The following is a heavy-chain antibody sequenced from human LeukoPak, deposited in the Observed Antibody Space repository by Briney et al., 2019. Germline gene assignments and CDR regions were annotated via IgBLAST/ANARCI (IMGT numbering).Heavy chain of an antibody. CDR3: AKGRRFGELHVGEFFDY. D-gene: IGHD3-10*01. CDR1: GFTFSSYA. Sequence: QTGGSLRLSCAASGFTFSSYAMSWVRQAPGKGLEWVSTISISGGTTYYADSVKGRFTISRDNSKNTLYLQMNSLRAEDTAVYYCAKGRRFGELHVGEFFDYWGQGTLVTVSS. J-gene: IGHJ4*02. V-gene: IGHV3-23*01. CDR2: ISISGGTT.